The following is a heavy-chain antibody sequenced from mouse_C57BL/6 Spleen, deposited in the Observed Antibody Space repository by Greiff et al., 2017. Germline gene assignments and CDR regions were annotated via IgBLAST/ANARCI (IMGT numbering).Heavy chain of an antibody. V-gene: IGHV5-17*01. CDR2: ISSGSSTI. J-gene: IGHJ3*01. Sequence: EVQLQESGGGLVKPGGSLKLSCAASGFTFSDYGMHWVRQATEKGLEWVAYISSGSSTIYYADTVKGRFTISRDNAKNTLFLQMTSLRSEDTAMYYCARAGSNYGAWFAYWGQGTLVTVSA. CDR3: ARAGSNYGAWFAY. CDR1: GFTFSDYG. D-gene: IGHD2-5*01.